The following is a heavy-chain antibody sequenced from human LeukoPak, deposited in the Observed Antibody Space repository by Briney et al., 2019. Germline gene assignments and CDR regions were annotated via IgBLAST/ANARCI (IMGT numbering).Heavy chain of an antibody. CDR2: IRSKGYGGTT. CDR1: GFTFGEYA. CDR3: TRVVLVGTTYSYFDY. V-gene: IGHV3-49*04. Sequence: QSGGSLRLSCTASGFTFGEYAMSWVRQAPGKGLEWVGFIRSKGYGGTTEYAASVKGRFTISRDESKSIAYLQMNSLKTEDTAVYYCTRVVLVGTTYSYFDYWGQGTLVTVSS. D-gene: IGHD1-26*01. J-gene: IGHJ4*02.